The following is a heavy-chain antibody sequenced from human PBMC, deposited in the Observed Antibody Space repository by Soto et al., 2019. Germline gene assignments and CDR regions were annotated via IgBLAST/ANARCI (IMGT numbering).Heavy chain of an antibody. V-gene: IGHV3-30-3*01. D-gene: IGHD1-26*01. CDR3: ARDSSNSGRYYVPDY. CDR2: ISYDGSNK. CDR1: GFTFSSYA. J-gene: IGHJ4*02. Sequence: GGSLRLSCAASGFTFSSYAMHWVRQAPGKGLEWVAVISYDGSNKYYADSVKGRFTISRDNSKNTLYLQMNSLRAEDTAVYYCARDSSNSGRYYVPDYWGQGTLVTVSS.